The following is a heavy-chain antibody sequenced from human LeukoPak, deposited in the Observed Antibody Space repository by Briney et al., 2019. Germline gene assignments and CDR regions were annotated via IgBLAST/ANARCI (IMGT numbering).Heavy chain of an antibody. J-gene: IGHJ4*02. CDR3: AKEKDSSSWFDY. D-gene: IGHD6-13*01. V-gene: IGHV3-21*04. CDR1: GFTFSSYS. Sequence: GGSLRLSCAASGFTFSSYSMNWVRQAPGKGLEWVSSISSSSSYIYYADSVKGRFTISRDNAKNSLYLQINSLRAEDTAVYYCAKEKDSSSWFDYWGQGTLVTVSS. CDR2: ISSSSSYI.